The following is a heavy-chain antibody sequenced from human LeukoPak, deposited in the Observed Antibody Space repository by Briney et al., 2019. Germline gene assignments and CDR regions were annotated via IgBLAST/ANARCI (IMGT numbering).Heavy chain of an antibody. CDR1: GFTFGSFA. Sequence: GGSLRLSCAASGFTFGSFAMSWVRQAPGKGLEWVSGISGSGGSAYYADSVKGRFTVSRDNSENTLYLQMNSLRAEDTAVYYCAKLSMVRGVTYFDYWGQGTLVTVSS. J-gene: IGHJ4*02. D-gene: IGHD3-10*01. V-gene: IGHV3-23*01. CDR2: ISGSGGSA. CDR3: AKLSMVRGVTYFDY.